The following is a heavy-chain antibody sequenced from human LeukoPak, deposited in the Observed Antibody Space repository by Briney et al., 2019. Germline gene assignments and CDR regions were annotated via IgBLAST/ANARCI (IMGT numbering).Heavy chain of an antibody. D-gene: IGHD2-2*01. CDR2: ISYDGSNK. V-gene: IGHV3-30*03. Sequence: PGGSLRLSCAASGFTFSSCGMHWVRQAPGKGLEWVAVISYDGSNKYYADSVKGRFTISRDNSKNTLYLQMNSLRAEDTAVYYCARRKVVSAYYYGMDVWGQGTTVTVSS. CDR3: ARRKVVSAYYYGMDV. J-gene: IGHJ6*02. CDR1: GFTFSSCG.